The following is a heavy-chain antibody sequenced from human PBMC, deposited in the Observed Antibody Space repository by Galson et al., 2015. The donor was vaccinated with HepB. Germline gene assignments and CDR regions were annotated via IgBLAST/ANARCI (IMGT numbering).Heavy chain of an antibody. Sequence: SLRLSCAASGFTFSDYSMNWVRQAPGQGLEWVSSISSTSTYIYYADSVEGRFTISRDNAKNSLFLQMSSLRAEDTAVYYCARGPDWEFDYWGQGTLVTVSS. CDR1: GFTFSDYS. D-gene: IGHD3/OR15-3a*01. V-gene: IGHV3-21*01. CDR3: ARGPDWEFDY. CDR2: ISSTSTYI. J-gene: IGHJ4*02.